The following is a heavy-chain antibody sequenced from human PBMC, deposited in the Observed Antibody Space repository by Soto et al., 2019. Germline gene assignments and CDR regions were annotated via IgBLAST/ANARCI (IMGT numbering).Heavy chain of an antibody. CDR3: ATAPTSAIRY. CDR1: GGSISGGGYY. D-gene: IGHD3-10*01. CDR2: IYYSGST. J-gene: IGHJ4*02. V-gene: IGHV4-31*03. Sequence: QVQLQESGPGLVKPSQTLSLTCTVSGGSISGGGYYWSWIRQHPGKGLEWIGDIYYSGSTFYNPSLKSRLTISVNTSKNQASLKLSSVTAADTAVYYCATAPTSAIRYWGQGTLVTVSS.